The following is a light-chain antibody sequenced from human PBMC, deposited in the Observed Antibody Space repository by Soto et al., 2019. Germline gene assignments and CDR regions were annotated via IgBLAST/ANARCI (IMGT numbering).Light chain of an antibody. J-gene: IGKJ5*01. V-gene: IGKV1-27*01. CDR3: QQYGSSPIT. CDR1: QGISNY. CDR2: AAS. Sequence: DIQMTQSPSSLSASVGDRVTITCRASQGISNYLAWYQQKPGTVPKLLISAASTLQTGVPSRFSGGGSGTDFTLTISSLQPEDFAVYYCQQYGSSPITFGQGTRLEIK.